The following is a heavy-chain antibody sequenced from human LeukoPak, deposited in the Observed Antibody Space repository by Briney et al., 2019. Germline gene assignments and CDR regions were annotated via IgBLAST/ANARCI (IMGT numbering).Heavy chain of an antibody. CDR2: INSDGSSI. D-gene: IGHD6-19*01. CDR3: VSSEWYAAFDI. V-gene: IGHV3-74*01. CDR1: GFSFSSHW. J-gene: IGHJ3*02. Sequence: QAGGSLRLSCAASGFSFSSHWMHWVRQAPGKGLVWVSRINSDGSSISYADSVKGRFTISRDNAKNTLYLQMNSLGVEDTAVFYCVSSEWYAAFDIWGQGTMVTVSS.